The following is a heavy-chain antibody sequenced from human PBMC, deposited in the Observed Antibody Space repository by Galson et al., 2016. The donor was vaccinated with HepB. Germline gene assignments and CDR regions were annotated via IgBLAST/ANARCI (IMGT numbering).Heavy chain of an antibody. CDR3: VGGKLASGWPY. V-gene: IGHV4-4*02. CDR2: IYHTGST. J-gene: IGHJ4*02. D-gene: IGHD4-23*01. CDR1: GDSISRDTW. Sequence: SETLSLTCAVSGDSISRDTWWSWVRQPPGKGLEWIGEIYHTGSTNYDPSVKNRVTISLDKSRNQFSLRLTSVTATDTAVYYCVGGKLASGWPYWGQGNLVRFSS.